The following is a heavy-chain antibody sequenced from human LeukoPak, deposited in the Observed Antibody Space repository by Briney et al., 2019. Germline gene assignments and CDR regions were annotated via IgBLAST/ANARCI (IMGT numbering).Heavy chain of an antibody. D-gene: IGHD5-12*01. J-gene: IGHJ4*02. Sequence: GGSLRLSCAASGFTFSSYAMSWVRQAPGKGLEWVSAISGSGGSTYYADSVKGRFTISRDNSKNTLYLQMSSLRAEDTAVYYCAKARGYGDARGFDYWGQGTLVTVSS. V-gene: IGHV3-23*01. CDR2: ISGSGGST. CDR1: GFTFSSYA. CDR3: AKARGYGDARGFDY.